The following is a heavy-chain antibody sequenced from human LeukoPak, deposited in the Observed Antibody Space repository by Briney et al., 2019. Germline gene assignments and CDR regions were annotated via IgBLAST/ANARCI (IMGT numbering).Heavy chain of an antibody. CDR3: ARAPRITMVRGVIYWFDP. J-gene: IGHJ5*02. V-gene: IGHV1-8*03. CDR2: MNPNSGNT. CDR1: GYTFTSYD. Sequence: VASVKVSCKASGYTFTSYDISWVRQATGQGLEWMGWMNPNSGNTGYAQKFQGRVTITRNTSISTAYMELSSLRSEDTAVYYCARAPRITMVRGVIYWFDPWGQGTLVTVSS. D-gene: IGHD3-10*01.